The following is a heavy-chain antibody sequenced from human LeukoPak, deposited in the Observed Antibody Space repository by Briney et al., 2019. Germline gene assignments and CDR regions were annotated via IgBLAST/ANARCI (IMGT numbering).Heavy chain of an antibody. V-gene: IGHV1-18*01. Sequence: ASVKVSCKASGYTFTSYGISWVRQAPGQGLEWMGWISAYNGNTNYAQYLQGRVTMTTDTSTSTAYMDLRSLRSDDTAMYYCARGATARASNDYWGQGTLVTVSS. CDR2: ISAYNGNT. CDR1: GYTFTSYG. J-gene: IGHJ4*02. CDR3: ARGATARASNDY. D-gene: IGHD5-18*01.